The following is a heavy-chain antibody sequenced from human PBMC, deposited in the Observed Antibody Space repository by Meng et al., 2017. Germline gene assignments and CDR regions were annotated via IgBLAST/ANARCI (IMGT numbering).Heavy chain of an antibody. CDR2: IWSDGSDK. J-gene: IGHJ3*02. CDR3: ASNGGAVAGTGAFDI. V-gene: IGHV3-33*01. CDR1: GFSFSSYG. D-gene: IGHD6-19*01. Sequence: GESLKISCGASGFSFSSYGMPWVRQPPGKGLEWLTSIWSDGSDKYYADSVKGRFTISRDNSKNTLYLQMNSLRAEDTAIYYCASNGGAVAGTGAFDIWGRGTMVTVSS.